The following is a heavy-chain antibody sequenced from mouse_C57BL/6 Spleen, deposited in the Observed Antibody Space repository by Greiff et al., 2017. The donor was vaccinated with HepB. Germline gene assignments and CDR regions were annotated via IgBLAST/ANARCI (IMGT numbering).Heavy chain of an antibody. CDR3: ARDPPAYYSNPYYAMDY. J-gene: IGHJ4*01. Sequence: EVQLQQSGPELVKPGASVKISCKASGYTFTDYYMNWVKQSHGKSLEWIGDINPNNGGTSYNQKFKGKATLTVDKSSSTAYMELRSLTSEDSAVYYCARDPPAYYSNPYYAMDYWGQGTSVTVSS. CDR1: GYTFTDYY. D-gene: IGHD2-5*01. CDR2: INPNNGGT. V-gene: IGHV1-26*01.